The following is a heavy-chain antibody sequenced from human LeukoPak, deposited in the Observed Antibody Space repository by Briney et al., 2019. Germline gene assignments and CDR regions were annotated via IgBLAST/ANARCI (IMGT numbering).Heavy chain of an antibody. CDR1: GFTFSTSA. V-gene: IGHV3-21*01. CDR3: ARDPLRYLRVGHYDY. D-gene: IGHD3-9*01. J-gene: IGHJ4*02. CDR2: IDYDSSHI. Sequence: GGSLRLSCAASGFTFSTSAMNWVRQVPGKGLEWVSSIDYDSSHIYYAASVRGRFTTSTDNARNSVYLQMNSLRVEDTAVYYCARDPLRYLRVGHYDYWGQGTLVAVSS.